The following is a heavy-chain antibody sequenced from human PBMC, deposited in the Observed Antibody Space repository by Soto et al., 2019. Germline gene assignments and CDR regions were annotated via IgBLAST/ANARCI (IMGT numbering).Heavy chain of an antibody. V-gene: IGHV3-48*03. CDR3: ARSTVTSD. D-gene: IGHD4-17*01. Sequence: PGGSLRLSCAASGFTFSSFEMIWVRQAPGKGLEWISYISDSGRTMYYADSVKGRFTISRDNAKNSLYLQMNSLRVEDTALYYCARSTVTSDWGQGTLVTVS. CDR2: ISDSGRTM. J-gene: IGHJ4*02. CDR1: GFTFSSFE.